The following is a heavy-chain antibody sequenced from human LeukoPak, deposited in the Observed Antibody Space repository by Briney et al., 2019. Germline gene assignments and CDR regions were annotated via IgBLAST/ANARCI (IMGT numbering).Heavy chain of an antibody. J-gene: IGHJ4*02. D-gene: IGHD3-10*01. Sequence: ASVKVSCKASGYTFTSYDINWVRQATGQGLEWMGWMNPNSGNTGYAQKFQGSVTITRNTSISTVHMELSSLRSEDTAVYYCARVKGGAATYYNAWGQGTLVTVSS. CDR1: GYTFTSYD. CDR3: ARVKGGAATYYNA. CDR2: MNPNSGNT. V-gene: IGHV1-8*03.